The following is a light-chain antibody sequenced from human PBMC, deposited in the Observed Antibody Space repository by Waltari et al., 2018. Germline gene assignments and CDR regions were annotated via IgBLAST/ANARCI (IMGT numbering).Light chain of an antibody. CDR2: DDS. J-gene: IGLJ3*02. Sequence: SYVVTQPPSVSVAPGKTASITCGGNNIGIKSVHWYQQKSGQGPVLVVYDDSDRPSGIPERFSGSNSGNTATLTISRVEAGDEADYYCQVWDSSSDHRVFGGGTKLTVL. V-gene: IGLV3-21*03. CDR3: QVWDSSSDHRV. CDR1: NIGIKS.